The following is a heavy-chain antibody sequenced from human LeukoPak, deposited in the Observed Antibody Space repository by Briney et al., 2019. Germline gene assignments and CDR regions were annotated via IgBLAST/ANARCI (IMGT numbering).Heavy chain of an antibody. D-gene: IGHD6-13*01. CDR3: ARGLAATVDY. J-gene: IGHJ4*02. Sequence: GGSLRLSCAASGFTFSSYAMHWVRRAPGKGLEWVAVISYDGSNKYYADSVKGRFTISRDNSKNTLYLQMNSLRAEDTAVYYCARGLAATVDYWGQGTLVTVSS. CDR2: ISYDGSNK. V-gene: IGHV3-30*04. CDR1: GFTFSSYA.